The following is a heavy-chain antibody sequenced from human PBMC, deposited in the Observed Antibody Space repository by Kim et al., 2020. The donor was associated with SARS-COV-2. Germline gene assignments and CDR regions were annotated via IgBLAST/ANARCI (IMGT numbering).Heavy chain of an antibody. CDR3: ARDGKNDAFDI. J-gene: IGHJ3*02. CDR1: GYTFIDYF. V-gene: IGHV1-2*04. Sequence: ASVKVSCKASGYTFIDYFMHWVRQAPGQGPEGMGWINPNSGDTNYAQKFQGWVTMTRDTSISTAYMELSRPRSDDTAVYYCARDGKNDAFDIWGQGTMVT. CDR2: INPNSGDT.